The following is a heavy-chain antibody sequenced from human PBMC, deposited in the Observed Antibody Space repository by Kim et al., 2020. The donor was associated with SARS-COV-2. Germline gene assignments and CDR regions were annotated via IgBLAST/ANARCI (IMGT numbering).Heavy chain of an antibody. CDR1: GGTFSSYA. V-gene: IGHV1-69*13. CDR2: IIPIFGTT. Sequence: SVKVSCKASGGTFSSYAISWVRQAPGQGLEWMGGIIPIFGTTNYAQKFQGRVTITADESTSTAYMELSSLRSEDTAVYYCARSRITGTTTYYYYGMDVWGQGTTVTVSS. D-gene: IGHD1-7*01. J-gene: IGHJ6*02. CDR3: ARSRITGTTTYYYYGMDV.